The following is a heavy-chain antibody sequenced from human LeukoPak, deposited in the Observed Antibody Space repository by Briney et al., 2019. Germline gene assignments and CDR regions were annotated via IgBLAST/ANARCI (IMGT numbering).Heavy chain of an antibody. Sequence: SETLSLTCTVSGDSISPYYWSWIRQPPGKGLEWIGFVYYRGNTNYNPSLKSRVTISVDTSKNQFSLKLNSVTAADTAVYYCTRDGVSWVLDYWGQGTLVTVSS. CDR1: GDSISPYY. D-gene: IGHD3-16*01. J-gene: IGHJ4*02. CDR3: TRDGVSWVLDY. CDR2: VYYRGNT. V-gene: IGHV4-59*01.